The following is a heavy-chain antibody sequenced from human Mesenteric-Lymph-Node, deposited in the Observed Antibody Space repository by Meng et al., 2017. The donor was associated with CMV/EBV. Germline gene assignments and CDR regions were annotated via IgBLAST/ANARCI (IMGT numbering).Heavy chain of an antibody. CDR3: TTILTTGYSYAYPGYYYGMDV. D-gene: IGHD5-18*01. Sequence: GESLKISCAASGFTFSNAWMSWVRQAPGKGLEWVGRIKSKTDGGTTDYAAPVKGRFTISRDDSKNTLYLQMNSLKTEDTAVYYCTTILTTGYSYAYPGYYYGMDVWGQGTTVTVSS. V-gene: IGHV3-15*01. J-gene: IGHJ6*02. CDR2: IKSKTDGGTT. CDR1: GFTFSNAW.